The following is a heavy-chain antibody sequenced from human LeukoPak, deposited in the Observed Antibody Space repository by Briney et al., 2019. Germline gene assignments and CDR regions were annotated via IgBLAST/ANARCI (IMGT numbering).Heavy chain of an antibody. J-gene: IGHJ4*02. CDR1: GDSISTYH. CDR2: MQSTGNS. Sequence: SETLSLTCSVSGDSISTYHWNWIRKPPGKGLEWIGYMQSTGNSNYNPSLKNRVNIFVDMSKNQFVLNLRSVTAADTAVYYCATDKRHSYGRYFDPWGQGMLVTVSS. D-gene: IGHD5-18*01. CDR3: ATDKRHSYGRYFDP. V-gene: IGHV4-59*01.